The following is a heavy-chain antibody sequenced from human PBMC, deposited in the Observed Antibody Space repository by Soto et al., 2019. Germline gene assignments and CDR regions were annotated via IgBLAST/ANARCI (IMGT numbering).Heavy chain of an antibody. CDR1: GFTFSSYS. D-gene: IGHD7-27*01. CDR3: ARGPSGDKVDY. Sequence: PGGSLRLSCAASGFTFSSYSMNWVRQAPGKGLEWVSYISSSSSTIYYADSVKGRFTISRDNAKNSLYLQMNSLRAEDTAVYYCARGPSGDKVDYWGQGTLVTVSS. J-gene: IGHJ4*02. V-gene: IGHV3-48*01. CDR2: ISSSSSTI.